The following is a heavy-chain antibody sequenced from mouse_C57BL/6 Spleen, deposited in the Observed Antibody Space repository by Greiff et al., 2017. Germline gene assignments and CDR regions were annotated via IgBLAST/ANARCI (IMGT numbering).Heavy chain of an antibody. CDR3: DREGKYDYGSAWLAY. CDR2: IHPNSGST. D-gene: IGHD2-4*01. Sequence: QVQLQQPGAELVKPGASVKLSCKASGYIFTSYWMHWVKQRPGQGLEWIGMIHPNSGSTNYNEKFKSKATLTVDTSSSTAYMQLSSLTSEDSTVYVCDREGKYDYGSAWLAYWGQGTLVTVSA. J-gene: IGHJ3*01. V-gene: IGHV1-64*01. CDR1: GYIFTSYW.